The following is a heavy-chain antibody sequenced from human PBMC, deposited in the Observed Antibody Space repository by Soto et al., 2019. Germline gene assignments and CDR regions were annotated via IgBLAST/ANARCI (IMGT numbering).Heavy chain of an antibody. J-gene: IGHJ6*02. Sequence: GGPLRLSCAASGFIFSSYWMHWVRQAPGKGLVWVSRLHSDGSTTSYADSVKGRFTISRDNAKNTLYLQMNSLRAEDTAVYYCARELPTAIRGGYYYSYGMDVWGQGTTVTVSS. V-gene: IGHV3-74*01. CDR2: LHSDGSTT. D-gene: IGHD2-2*02. CDR1: GFIFSSYW. CDR3: ARELPTAIRGGYYYSYGMDV.